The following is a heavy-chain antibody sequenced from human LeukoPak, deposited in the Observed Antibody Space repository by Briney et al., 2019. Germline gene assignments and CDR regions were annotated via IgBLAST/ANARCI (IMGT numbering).Heavy chain of an antibody. CDR1: GFTFSNAW. D-gene: IGHD3-16*02. V-gene: IGHV3-15*01. CDR2: IKSKTDGGTT. J-gene: IGHJ4*02. Sequence: GGSLRLSCAASGFTFSNAWMSWVRQAPGKGLEWIGRIKSKTDGGTTDYAAPVKGRFTISRDDSKNTLYLQMNSLKTEDTAVYYCTTGGYVWGSYRSYYFDYWGQGTLVTVSS. CDR3: TTGGYVWGSYRSYYFDY.